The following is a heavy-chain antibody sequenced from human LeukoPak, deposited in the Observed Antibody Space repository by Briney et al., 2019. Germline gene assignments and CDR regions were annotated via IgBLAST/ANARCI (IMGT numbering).Heavy chain of an antibody. J-gene: IGHJ4*02. D-gene: IGHD3-3*02. Sequence: PSETLSLTCTVSSGSISTSNYYWGWVRQPAGKALEWIGNIFYSGSTYYSPSLKSRVTISLDTSRNQFSLKLNSVTAADTAVYYCARDRIFGVVTPYYFDYWGQGTLVTVSS. CDR2: IFYSGST. V-gene: IGHV4-39*07. CDR1: SGSISTSNYY. CDR3: ARDRIFGVVTPYYFDY.